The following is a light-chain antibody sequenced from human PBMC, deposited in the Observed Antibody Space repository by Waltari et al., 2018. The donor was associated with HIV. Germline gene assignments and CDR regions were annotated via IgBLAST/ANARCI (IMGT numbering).Light chain of an antibody. CDR1: QSVLYDSNNKNY. CDR3: QQYYSTPRT. CDR2: WAS. J-gene: IGKJ1*01. Sequence: DIVMTQSPDSLAVSLGERATINCKSSQSVLYDSNNKNYLAWYQQKPGQPPKLLIYWASTRDSGVPDRFSGSGSGPDFTLTISSLQAEDVAVYYCQQYYSTPRTFSQGTKVDIK. V-gene: IGKV4-1*01.